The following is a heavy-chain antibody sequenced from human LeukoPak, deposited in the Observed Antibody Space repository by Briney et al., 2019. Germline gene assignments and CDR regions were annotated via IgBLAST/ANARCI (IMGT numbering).Heavy chain of an antibody. CDR3: ATDPGVVVVAAKRTVKHIDY. CDR1: GFTFSSYS. CDR2: ISSSSSYI. D-gene: IGHD2-15*01. J-gene: IGHJ4*02. Sequence: AGGSLRLSCAASGFTFSSYSMNWVRQAPGKGLEWVSSISSSSSYIYYADSVKGRFTISRDNAKNSLYLQMNSLRAEDTAVYYCATDPGVVVVAAKRTVKHIDYWGQGTLVTVSS. V-gene: IGHV3-21*01.